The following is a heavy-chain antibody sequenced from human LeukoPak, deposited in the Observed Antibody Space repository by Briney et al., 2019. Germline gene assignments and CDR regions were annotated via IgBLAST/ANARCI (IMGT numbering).Heavy chain of an antibody. CDR3: ARNGGYGKFDY. J-gene: IGHJ4*02. D-gene: IGHD1-26*01. Sequence: SETLSLTCAVSGYSISSVYFWGWLRRPPGKGLEWIGTIDHSGSTYYNPSLKSRVTMSVDASKNQFSLNLSSVTAADTAFYYCARNGGYGKFDYWGQGTLVTVSS. V-gene: IGHV4-38-2*01. CDR2: IDHSGST. CDR1: GYSISSVYF.